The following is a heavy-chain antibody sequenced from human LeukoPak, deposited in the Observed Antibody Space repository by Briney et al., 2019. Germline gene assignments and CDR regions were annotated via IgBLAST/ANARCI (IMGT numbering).Heavy chain of an antibody. CDR2: IYHSGST. V-gene: IGHV4-38-2*02. D-gene: IGHD2-2*01. CDR1: GYSISSGHY. CDR3: ARDRVPAAITLDAFDI. Sequence: PSETLSLTCGVSGYSISSGHYWGWIRQPPGKGLEWIGSIYHSGSTYYNPSLKSRVTISVDTSKNQFSLKLSSVTAADTAVYYCARDRVPAAITLDAFDIWGQGTMVTVSS. J-gene: IGHJ3*02.